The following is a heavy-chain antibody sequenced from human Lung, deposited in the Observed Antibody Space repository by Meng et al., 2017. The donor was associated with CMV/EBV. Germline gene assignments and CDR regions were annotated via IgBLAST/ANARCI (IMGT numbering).Heavy chain of an antibody. Sequence: SCTVSGGSVSSGSYYWSWIRQPPGKGLEWIGYIYYSGSTNYNPSLKSRVTISVDTSKNQFSLKLSSVTAADTAVYYCARMGRFSGSYDFWSGYSPPGGFDIWXQGTMVTVSS. V-gene: IGHV4-61*01. D-gene: IGHD3-3*01. CDR1: GGSVSSGSYY. CDR3: ARMGRFSGSYDFWSGYSPPGGFDI. J-gene: IGHJ3*02. CDR2: IYYSGST.